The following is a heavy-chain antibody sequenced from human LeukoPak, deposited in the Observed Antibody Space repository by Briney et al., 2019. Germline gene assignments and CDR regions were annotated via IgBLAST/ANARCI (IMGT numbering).Heavy chain of an antibody. CDR1: GGSISSGSYY. CDR2: IYTSGST. CDR3: AREPSYSSSWYTH. V-gene: IGHV4-61*02. Sequence: SQTLSLTCTVSGGSISSGSYYWSWIRQPAGKGLEWIGRIYTSGSTNYNPSLKSRVTISVDTSKNQFSLRLTSVTAADTAMYYCAREPSYSSSWYTHWGQGTLVTVSS. D-gene: IGHD6-13*01. J-gene: IGHJ4*02.